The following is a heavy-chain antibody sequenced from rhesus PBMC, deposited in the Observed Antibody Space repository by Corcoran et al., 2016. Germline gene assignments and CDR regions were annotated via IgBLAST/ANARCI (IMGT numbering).Heavy chain of an antibody. J-gene: IGHJ2*01. CDR1: GFTFVDYA. CDR2: ISWNSGTI. CDR3: TRDRTDLYFDL. V-gene: IGHV3-134*01. Sequence: EVQLVASGGALAQPGGSLRLSCAASGFTFVDYAMHWFRHAPGKGLEWVFRISWNSGTIYYADSVKGRLTISRDNDKNSLLLQMDRLRAEDTAVYYCTRDRTDLYFDLWGPGTPITISS.